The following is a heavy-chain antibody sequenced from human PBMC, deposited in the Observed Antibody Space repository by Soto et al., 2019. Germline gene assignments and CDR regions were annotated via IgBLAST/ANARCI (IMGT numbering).Heavy chain of an antibody. CDR1: RYIFTNYG. V-gene: IGHV1-18*01. J-gene: IGHJ6*02. CDR3: ARALTGYGMDV. CDR2: ITTYNGNT. Sequence: QVQLVQSGVEVREPGASVKVSCKAVRYIFTNYGVSWVRQAPGQGLEWMGWITTYNGNTEYAQKFQGRVTMTTDAPTSTAYMDLGSLRSDDTAIYYCARALTGYGMDVWGQGTTVTVSS.